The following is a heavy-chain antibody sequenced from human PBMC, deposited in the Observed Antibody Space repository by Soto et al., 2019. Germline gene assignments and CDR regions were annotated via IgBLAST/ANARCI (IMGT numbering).Heavy chain of an antibody. CDR2: INHSGST. CDR1: GGSFSGYY. CDR3: ASRRSIVVVPAARMIDY. Sequence: SETLSLTCAVYGGSFSGYYWSWIRQPPGKGLEWIGEINHSGSTNYNPSLKSRVTISVDTSKNRFSLKLSSVTAADTAVYYCASRRSIVVVPAARMIDYWGQGTLVTVSS. D-gene: IGHD2-2*01. J-gene: IGHJ4*02. V-gene: IGHV4-34*01.